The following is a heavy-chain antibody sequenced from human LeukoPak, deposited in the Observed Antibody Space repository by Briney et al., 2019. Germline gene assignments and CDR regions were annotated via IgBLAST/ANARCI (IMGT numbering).Heavy chain of an antibody. V-gene: IGHV4-30-4*01. CDR1: GGSISSGDYY. CDR3: ARASIYYYYGMDV. J-gene: IGHJ6*02. D-gene: IGHD3-10*01. Sequence: SETLSLTCTVSGGSISSGDYYWSWIRQPPGKGLEWIGYIYYSGSTYYNPSLESRLTISVDTSKNYLSLKLSSVTAADTAVYYCARASIYYYYGMDVWGQGTTVTVSS. CDR2: IYYSGST.